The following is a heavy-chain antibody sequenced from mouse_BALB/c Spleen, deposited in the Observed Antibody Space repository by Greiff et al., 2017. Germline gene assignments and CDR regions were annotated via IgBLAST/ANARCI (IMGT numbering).Heavy chain of an antibody. CDR3: TVMVTPCDY. CDR2: IDPSDSYT. D-gene: IGHD2-3*01. V-gene: IGHV1S127*01. CDR1: GYTFTSYW. J-gene: IGHJ2*01. Sequence: QVHVKQPGAELVKPGASVKMSCKASGYTFTSYWMHWVKQRPGQGLEWIGVIDPSDSYTSYNQKFKGKATLTVDTSSSTAYMQLSSLTSEDSAVYYCTVMVTPCDYWGQGTTLTVSS.